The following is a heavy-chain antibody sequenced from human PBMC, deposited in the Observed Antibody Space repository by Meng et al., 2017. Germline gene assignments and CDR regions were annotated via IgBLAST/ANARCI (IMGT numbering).Heavy chain of an antibody. CDR2: INPSGGST. J-gene: IGHJ6*02. CDR3: ARDGFIMVRGVTFEYYYGMDV. CDR1: GYTFTSYY. D-gene: IGHD3-10*01. Sequence: ASVKVSCNASGYTFTSYYMHWLRQAPGQGLEWMGIINPSGGSTSYAQKFQGRVTMTRDTSTSTVYMELSSLRSEDTAVYYCARDGFIMVRGVTFEYYYGMDVWGQGTTVTVSS. V-gene: IGHV1-46*01.